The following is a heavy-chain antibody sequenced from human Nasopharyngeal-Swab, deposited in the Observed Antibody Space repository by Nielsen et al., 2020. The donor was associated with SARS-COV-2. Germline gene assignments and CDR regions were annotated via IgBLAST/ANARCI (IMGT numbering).Heavy chain of an antibody. V-gene: IGHV6-1*01. Sequence: WIRQSPSRGLEWLGRIYYRCKWYNDYAASVKSRITINPDTSKNQFSLHLNSGTPEDTAVYYCARARGAYGDYYYYYYTDVWGKGTTVTVSS. CDR2: IYYRCKWYN. D-gene: IGHD4-17*01. CDR3: ARARGAYGDYYYYYYTDV. J-gene: IGHJ6*03.